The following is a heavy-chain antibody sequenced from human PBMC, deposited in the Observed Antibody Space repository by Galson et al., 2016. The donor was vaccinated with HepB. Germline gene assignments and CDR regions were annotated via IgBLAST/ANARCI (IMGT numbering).Heavy chain of an antibody. CDR1: GDAFSSYA. CDR3: ALNYQYGLDV. J-gene: IGHJ6*02. CDR2: IIPIFVTP. Sequence: VKVSCKASGDAFSSYAFTWVRQAPGQGLEWMGGIIPIFVTPHHAQKFQGRVAITADESTSTAYMELSSLTSEDTAVYYCALNYQYGLDVWGQGTTVIVS. V-gene: IGHV1-69*13.